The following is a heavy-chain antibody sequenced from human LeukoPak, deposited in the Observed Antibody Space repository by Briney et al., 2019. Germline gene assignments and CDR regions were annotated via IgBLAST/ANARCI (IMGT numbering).Heavy chain of an antibody. J-gene: IGHJ4*02. D-gene: IGHD3-22*01. CDR2: ISAYNGNT. CDR1: GYTFTSYG. V-gene: IGHV1-18*01. Sequence: ASVKVSCKASGYTFTSYGISWVRQAPGQGLEWMGWISAYNGNTNYAQKLQGRVTMTTDTSTSTAYMELRSLRSDDTAVHYCATLSSSGYYFYLDYWGQGTLVTVSS. CDR3: ATLSSSGYYFYLDY.